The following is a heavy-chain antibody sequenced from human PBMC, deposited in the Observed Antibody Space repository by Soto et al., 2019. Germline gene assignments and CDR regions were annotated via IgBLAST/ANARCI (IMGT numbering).Heavy chain of an antibody. CDR3: ARGFRGALSVTDYYYYGMDV. J-gene: IGHJ6*02. CDR2: INHSGST. Sequence: QVQLQQWGAGLLKPSETLSLTCAVYGGSFSGYYWSWIRQPPGKGMEWIGEINHSGSTNYNPSLKSRVTISVDTSKNQFSLKLSSVTAADTAVYYCARGFRGALSVTDYYYYGMDVWGHGTTVTVSS. V-gene: IGHV4-34*01. D-gene: IGHD4-17*01. CDR1: GGSFSGYY.